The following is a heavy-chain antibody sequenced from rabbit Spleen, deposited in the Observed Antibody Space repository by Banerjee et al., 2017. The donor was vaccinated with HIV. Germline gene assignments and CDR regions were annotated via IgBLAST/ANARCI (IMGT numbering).Heavy chain of an antibody. CDR3: ARDTSSSFSSYGMDL. V-gene: IGHV1S40*01. CDR2: MNTVSGNT. Sequence: QSLEESGGDLVKPGASLTLTCTASGVSFSSNNYMCWVRQAPGKGLQWIGCMNTVSGNTVYASWAKGRFTISKTSSTTVTLQMTRLTAADTATYFCARDTSSSFSSYGMDLWGQGTLVTVS. J-gene: IGHJ6*01. CDR1: GVSFSSNNY. D-gene: IGHD1-1*01.